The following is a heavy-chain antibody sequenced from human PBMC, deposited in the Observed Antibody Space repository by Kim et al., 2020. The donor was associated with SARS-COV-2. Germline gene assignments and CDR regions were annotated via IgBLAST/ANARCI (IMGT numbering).Heavy chain of an antibody. CDR1: GYSFTSYW. J-gene: IGHJ6*02. V-gene: IGHV5-10-1*01. D-gene: IGHD3-10*01. CDR2: IDHSDAYT. CDR3: ARRAGAHTRDYYYYGMDV. Sequence: GESLKISCKGSGYSFTSYWISWVRQMPGKGLEWMGRIDHSDAYTNYSPSFQGHVTISADKSISTAYLQWSSLKASDTAMYYCARRAGAHTRDYYYYGMDVWGQGTTVTVSS.